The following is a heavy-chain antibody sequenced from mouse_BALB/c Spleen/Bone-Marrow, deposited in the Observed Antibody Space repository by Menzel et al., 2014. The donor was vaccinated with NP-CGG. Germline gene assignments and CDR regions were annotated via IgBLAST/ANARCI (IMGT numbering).Heavy chain of an antibody. Sequence: QVQLKESGAELVKPGASVKLSCKASGYTFTSYWMHWVKLRPGQGFEWIGEINPSNGGTNHNEKFKRKATLTVDKSSSTAYMQLSSLTSEDSAVYYCTYMGYYGSSYAMDYWGQGTSVTVSS. CDR3: TYMGYYGSSYAMDY. J-gene: IGHJ4*01. D-gene: IGHD1-1*01. CDR2: INPSNGGT. CDR1: GYTFTSYW. V-gene: IGHV1S16*01.